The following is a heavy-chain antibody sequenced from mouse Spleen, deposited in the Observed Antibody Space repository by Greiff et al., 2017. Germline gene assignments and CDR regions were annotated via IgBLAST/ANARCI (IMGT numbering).Heavy chain of an antibody. D-gene: IGHD2-1*01. Sequence: VQLQQPGAELVMPGASVKLSCKASGYTFTSYWMHWVKQRPGQGLEWIGEIDPSDSYTNYNQKFKGKATLTVDKSSSTAYMQLSSLTSEDSAVYYCARGGYYGNSFDYWGQGTTRTGSS. CDR1: GYTFTSYW. CDR2: IDPSDSYT. J-gene: IGHJ2*01. V-gene: IGHV1-69*01. CDR3: ARGGYYGNSFDY.